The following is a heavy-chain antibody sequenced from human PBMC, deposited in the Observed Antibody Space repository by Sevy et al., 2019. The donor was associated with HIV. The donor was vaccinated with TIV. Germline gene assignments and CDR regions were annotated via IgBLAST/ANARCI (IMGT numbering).Heavy chain of an antibody. J-gene: IGHJ4*02. CDR1: GFTFRTYA. Sequence: GGSLRLSCAASGFTFRTYAFHWVRQTPGRGLEGIGLISSNGDNAFYANSVRGRSTISRDNSMNTLYLQMTSLTPDDTAVYYCARGPEWELTSFLSHWGQGTLVTVSS. D-gene: IGHD1-26*01. CDR3: ARGPEWELTSFLSH. CDR2: ISSNGDNA. V-gene: IGHV3-30-3*01.